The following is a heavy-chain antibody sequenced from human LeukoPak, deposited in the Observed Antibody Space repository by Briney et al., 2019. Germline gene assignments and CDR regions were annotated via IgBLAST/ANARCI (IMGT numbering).Heavy chain of an antibody. J-gene: IGHJ4*02. CDR1: GGSISSTSYY. Sequence: SETLSLTCTVSGGSISSTSYYWGWIRQPPGKGLEWIGNIYYTGSTYYNLSLKSRVTVSVDTSKNQFSLKVSSTTAADTAVYYCARHLTAVTAPDYWGQGTLVTVSS. CDR2: IYYTGST. CDR3: ARHLTAVTAPDY. V-gene: IGHV4-39*01. D-gene: IGHD4-17*01.